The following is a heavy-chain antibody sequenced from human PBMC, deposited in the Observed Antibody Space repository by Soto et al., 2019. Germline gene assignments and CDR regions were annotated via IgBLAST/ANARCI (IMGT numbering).Heavy chain of an antibody. CDR1: GGSISSGGYY. J-gene: IGHJ4*01. D-gene: IGHD6-19*01. V-gene: IGHV4-31*03. Sequence: QVQVQESGPGLVKPSQTLSLTCTVSGGSISSGGYYWSWIRQHPGKGLEWIGYIYYNGNTYYNPSLKSRVTISVDTARNQFSLRLSSVTAANTAVYFCSRGLDRDSNGYPGYWGHGTLVTVSS. CDR2: IYYNGNT. CDR3: SRGLDRDSNGYPGY.